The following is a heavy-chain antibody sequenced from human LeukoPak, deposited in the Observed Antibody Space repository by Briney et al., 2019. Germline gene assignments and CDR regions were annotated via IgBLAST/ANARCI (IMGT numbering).Heavy chain of an antibody. CDR1: GHSFTSYW. CDR3: ARQLAAAGTGRRNYYYYGMDV. D-gene: IGHD6-13*01. V-gene: IGHV5-51*01. CDR2: IYPGDSDT. J-gene: IGHJ6*02. Sequence: GESLKISCKGSGHSFTSYWIGWVRQMPGKGLEWMGIIYPGDSDTRYSPSFQGQVTISADKSISTAYLQWSSLKASDTAMYYCARQLAAAGTGRRNYYYYGMDVWGQGTTVTVSS.